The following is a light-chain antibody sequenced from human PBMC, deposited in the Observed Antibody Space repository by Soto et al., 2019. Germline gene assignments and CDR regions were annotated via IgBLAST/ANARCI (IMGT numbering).Light chain of an antibody. J-gene: IGLJ1*01. CDR2: EVS. CDR1: SSDVGSYNY. CDR3: SSYTSSSTL. V-gene: IGLV2-14*01. Sequence: SVLTRDDSFSGRPGQSITISGTGTSSDVGSYNYVSWYQQHPGKAPKLMIYEVSDRPSGISSRFSGSKSGNTASLTISGLQTEDEADYYCSSYTSSSTLFGTGTRVTV.